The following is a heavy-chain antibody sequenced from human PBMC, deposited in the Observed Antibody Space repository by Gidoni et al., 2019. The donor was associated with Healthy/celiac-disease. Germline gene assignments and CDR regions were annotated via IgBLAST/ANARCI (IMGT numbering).Heavy chain of an antibody. CDR2: IKSQTYVGTT. CDR3: SRDLYSGSYYDSYYYSYGMDV. CDR1: GFIFGNDW. D-gene: IGHD1-26*01. J-gene: IGHJ6*02. V-gene: IGHV3-15*01. Sequence: EVQLVEYGGGLVKPGGSLRLSWAASGFIFGNDWMSWVREAPGKGLGWVGRIKSQTYVGTTDYAAPVKGRFTISRDDSKNTLYLQMNSLKTEDTAVYYCSRDLYSGSYYDSYYYSYGMDVWGQGTTVTVSS.